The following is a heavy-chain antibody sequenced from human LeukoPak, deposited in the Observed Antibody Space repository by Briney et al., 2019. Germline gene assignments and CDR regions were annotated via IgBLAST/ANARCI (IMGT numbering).Heavy chain of an antibody. CDR1: GGSIRSYY. D-gene: IGHD1-26*01. Sequence: SETLSLTCTVSGGSIRSYYWGWIRQPPGKGLEWIGYFYYGGNTNYNPSLKSRVTISVDTSKNQFSLKLNSVTAADTAVYYCARGSGSYGLWGQGTLVTVSS. V-gene: IGHV4-59*01. CDR2: FYYGGNT. J-gene: IGHJ4*02. CDR3: ARGSGSYGL.